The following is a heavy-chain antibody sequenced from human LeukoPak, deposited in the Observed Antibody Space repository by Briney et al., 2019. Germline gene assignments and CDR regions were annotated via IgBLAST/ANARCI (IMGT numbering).Heavy chain of an antibody. CDR2: IYYSGST. CDR1: GGSISSSSYY. CDR3: ARLMPPDVLLWFGHLTEFSGV. V-gene: IGHV4-39*01. Sequence: SETLSLTCTVSGGSISSSSYYWGWIRQPPGKGLEWIGSIYYSGSTYYNPSLKSRVTISVDTSKSQFSLKLSSVTAADTAVYYCARLMPPDVLLWFGHLTEFSGVWGKGTTVTISS. J-gene: IGHJ6*04. D-gene: IGHD3-10*01.